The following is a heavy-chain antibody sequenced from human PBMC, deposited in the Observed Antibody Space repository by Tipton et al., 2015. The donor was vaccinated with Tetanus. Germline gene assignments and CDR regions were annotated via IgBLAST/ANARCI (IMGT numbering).Heavy chain of an antibody. J-gene: IGHJ6*02. V-gene: IGHV4-4*07. CDR3: AKDHGPEITSVAATRYYYYGMDV. CDR1: GGSLSSRY. Sequence: TLSLTCNVSGGSLSSRYWSWIRQTAGKRLEWIGRIYISGSTDYNPSLKTRVSMSVGTSKNQFSLKLSSVTASDTAVYYCAKDHGPEITSVAATRYYYYGMDVWGQGTTVTVSS. D-gene: IGHD2-15*01. CDR2: IYISGST.